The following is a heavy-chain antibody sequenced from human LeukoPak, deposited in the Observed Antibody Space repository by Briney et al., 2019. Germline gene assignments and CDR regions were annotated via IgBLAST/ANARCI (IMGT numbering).Heavy chain of an antibody. V-gene: IGHV3-33*06. CDR2: IWFDGSNE. Sequence: PGRSLRLSCAVSGFSFSSFGMHWVRQAPGKGLEWVAVIWFDGSNEFYADSVKGRFTISRDNSKNTLYLQMNSLRAEDTAVYYCAKGREAYSGSYTPFDYWGQGTLVTVSS. J-gene: IGHJ4*02. CDR1: GFSFSSFG. D-gene: IGHD1-26*01. CDR3: AKGREAYSGSYTPFDY.